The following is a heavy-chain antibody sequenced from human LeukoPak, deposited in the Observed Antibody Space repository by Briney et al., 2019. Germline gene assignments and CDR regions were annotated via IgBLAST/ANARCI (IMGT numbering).Heavy chain of an antibody. CDR2: IFPSGGEI. CDR3: ATYRQVLIPFES. V-gene: IGHV3-23*01. J-gene: IGHJ4*02. Sequence: PGGSLRLSCAASGFTFSTFAMIWVRQPPGKGLEWVSSIFPSGGEIHYADSVRGRFTISRDNSKSTLSLQMSSLRAEDTAIYYCATYRQVLIPFESWGQGTLVTVSS. D-gene: IGHD2-8*02. CDR1: GFTFSTFA.